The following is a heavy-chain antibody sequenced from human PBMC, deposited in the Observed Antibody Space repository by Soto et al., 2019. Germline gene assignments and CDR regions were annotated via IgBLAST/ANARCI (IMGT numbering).Heavy chain of an antibody. CDR2: TYYRPRWYS. Sequence: PSQTLSLTCVGSGDTVSSNSVAWNWVRQSSSRGLEWLGRTYYRPRWYSDYAVSVRSRIDINADTSKNQVSLQLNSVTPEDTAVYYCARSEEESDYYYSAMNVWGEWTTVTVSS. CDR1: GDTVSSNSVA. V-gene: IGHV6-1*01. D-gene: IGHD3-10*01. J-gene: IGHJ6*04. CDR3: ARSEEESDYYYSAMNV.